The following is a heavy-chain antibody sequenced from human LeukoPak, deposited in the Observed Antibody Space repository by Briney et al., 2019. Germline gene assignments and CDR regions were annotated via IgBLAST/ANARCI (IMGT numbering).Heavy chain of an antibody. CDR2: ISGSDDGT. CDR1: GFTVSSNY. CDR3: AKYYYDSSGYYDAAPLDS. D-gene: IGHD3-22*01. J-gene: IGHJ4*02. Sequence: GGSLRLSCAASGFTVSSNYMSWVRQAPGKGLEWVSAISGSDDGTYHADSVKGRFTISRDNSKNTLYLQMICLRAEDTAVYSCAKYYYDSSGYYDAAPLDSWGQGTLVTVFS. V-gene: IGHV3-23*01.